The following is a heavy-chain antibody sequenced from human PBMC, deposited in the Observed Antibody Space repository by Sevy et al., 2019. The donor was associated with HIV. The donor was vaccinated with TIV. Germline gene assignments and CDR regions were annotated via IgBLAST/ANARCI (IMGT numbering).Heavy chain of an antibody. J-gene: IGHJ4*02. CDR1: GDSITSLY. D-gene: IGHD1-26*01. V-gene: IGHV4-59*08. CDR2: IYYNGHI. CDR3: AGENAWGRGYS. Sequence: SETLSLTCTVSGDSITSLYWNWIRQPPGKGLEWIANIYYNGHINYNPSLKRRVTLSLDTSKNQFSLRLSSGTAADTAMYYCAGENAWGRGYSWGQGTLVTVSS.